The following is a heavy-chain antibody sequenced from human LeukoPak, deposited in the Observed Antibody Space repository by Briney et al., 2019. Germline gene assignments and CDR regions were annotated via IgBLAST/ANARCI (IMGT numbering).Heavy chain of an antibody. CDR1: GYTFNSYG. CDR2: ISVYNGNT. D-gene: IGHD6-19*01. J-gene: IGHJ4*02. CDR3: VRGSSWPPYYFDY. V-gene: IGHV1-18*01. Sequence: ASVKVSCKASGYTFNSYGISWVRQAPGQGLEWMRWISVYNGNTNYAQRLQGRVTMTTDTSTSTAYMELRSLKSDDTAVYYCVRGSSWPPYYFDYWGQGTLVTVSS.